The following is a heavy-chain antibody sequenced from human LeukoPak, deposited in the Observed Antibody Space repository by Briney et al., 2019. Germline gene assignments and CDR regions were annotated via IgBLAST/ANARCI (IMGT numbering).Heavy chain of an antibody. D-gene: IGHD4-11*01. CDR2: ISGSGGST. J-gene: IGHJ3*02. Sequence: SSSSYFWGWIRQAPGKGLEWVSAISGSGGSTYYADSVKGRFTISRDNSKNTLYLQMNSLRAEDTAVYYCAKSLPQYALDAFDIWGQGTMVTVSS. CDR3: AKSLPQYALDAFDI. V-gene: IGHV3-23*01. CDR1: SSSSYF.